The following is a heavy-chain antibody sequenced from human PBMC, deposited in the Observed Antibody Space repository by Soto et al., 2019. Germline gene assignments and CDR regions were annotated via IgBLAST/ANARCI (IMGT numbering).Heavy chain of an antibody. CDR1: GYTFTSYD. V-gene: IGHV1-8*01. Sequence: QVQLVQSGAEVKKPGASVKVSCKASGYTFTSYDINWVRQATGQVREWMGWMNPNSGNTGYAQKFQGRVTMTRNTSISTAYMELSSLRSEDTAVYYCARAVVVAANDWFDPWGQGTLVTVSS. CDR2: MNPNSGNT. D-gene: IGHD2-15*01. CDR3: ARAVVVAANDWFDP. J-gene: IGHJ5*02.